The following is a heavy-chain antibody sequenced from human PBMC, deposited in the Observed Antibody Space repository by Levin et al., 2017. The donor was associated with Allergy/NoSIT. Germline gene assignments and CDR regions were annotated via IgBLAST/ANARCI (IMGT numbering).Heavy chain of an antibody. V-gene: IGHV4-34*01. J-gene: IGHJ5*02. D-gene: IGHD3-16*01. CDR1: GGSFSGYF. CDR3: ARGRYDYGVGGYGWFDP. CDR2: INHSGST. Sequence: KSSETLSLTCAVYGGSFSGYFWNWIRQPPGKGLEWIGEINHSGSTNYNPSLKSRVTISVDTSKNQFSLKLSSVTAADTAVYFCARGRYDYGVGGYGWFDPWGQGTLVTVSS.